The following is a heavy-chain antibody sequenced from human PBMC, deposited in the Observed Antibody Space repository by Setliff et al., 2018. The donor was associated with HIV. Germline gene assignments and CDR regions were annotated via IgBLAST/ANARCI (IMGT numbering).Heavy chain of an antibody. V-gene: IGHV4-39*07. CDR1: GDSITSRNYH. CDR3: ARGWVRGPIISPGTYFSYGLDV. D-gene: IGHD3-10*01. Sequence: SETLSLTCAVSGDSITSRNYHWDWVRQPPGKGLEWIGSLFYTGSTSCNPSLKSRVTISGDTSKNQFSLQLTAVAAADTAVYYCARGWVRGPIISPGTYFSYGLDVWGQGTPVTVSS. J-gene: IGHJ6*02. CDR2: LFYTGST.